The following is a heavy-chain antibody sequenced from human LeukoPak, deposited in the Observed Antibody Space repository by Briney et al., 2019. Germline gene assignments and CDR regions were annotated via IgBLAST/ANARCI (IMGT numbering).Heavy chain of an antibody. CDR3: ARDYPFEEPDIVVVPAATHVLDY. CDR2: INPSGGST. V-gene: IGHV1-46*03. J-gene: IGHJ4*02. Sequence: ASVRVSCKASGYTLTSYYMHWVRQAPGQGLEWMGIINPSGGSTSYAQKFQGRVTMTRDTSTSTVYMELSSLRSEDTAVYYCARDYPFEEPDIVVVPAATHVLDYWGQGTLVTVSS. D-gene: IGHD2-2*01. CDR1: GYTLTSYY.